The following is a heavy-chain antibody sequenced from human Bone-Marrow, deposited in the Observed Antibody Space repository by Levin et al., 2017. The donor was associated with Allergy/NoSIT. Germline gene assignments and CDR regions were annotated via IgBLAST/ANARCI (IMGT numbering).Heavy chain of an antibody. V-gene: IGHV3-7*01. J-gene: IGHJ3*02. CDR3: SRDLTYYFDSNGYYYDALDI. D-gene: IGHD3-22*01. CDR2: IAQDDSKK. Sequence: PGGSLRLSCAASGLTFNDYWMTWVRQAPGKGLEWVANIAQDDSKKYYVDSVKGRFTISRDNAKNSLYLQMNSLRAEDTAVYYCSRDLTYYFDSNGYYYDALDIWGHGTMVTVSS. CDR1: GLTFNDYW.